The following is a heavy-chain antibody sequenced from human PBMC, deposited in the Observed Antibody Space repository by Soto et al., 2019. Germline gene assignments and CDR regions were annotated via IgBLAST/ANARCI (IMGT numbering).Heavy chain of an antibody. CDR1: GFTFSSYG. J-gene: IGHJ4*02. V-gene: IGHV3-30*18. CDR2: ISYDGSNK. Sequence: TGGSLRLSCAASGFTFSSYGMHWVRQAPGKGLEWVAAISYDGSNKYYADSVKGRFTISRDNSKNTLYLQMNSLRAEDTAVYYCAKDRVSLYGSFEDWGQGTLVTVSS. CDR3: AKDRVSLYGSFED. D-gene: IGHD1-26*01.